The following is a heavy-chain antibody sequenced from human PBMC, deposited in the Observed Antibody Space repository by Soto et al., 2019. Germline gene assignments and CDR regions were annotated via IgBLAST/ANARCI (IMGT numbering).Heavy chain of an antibody. CDR2: TYTGGYT. Sequence: PGGSLRLSCAASGFIVSDNYINWVRQAPGKGLEWVSVTYTGGYTYYADSVKGRFTISRANSKNTLYLQMNSLRAEDTAVYYCAREVSGTSFDYWGQGTLVTVSS. CDR3: AREVSGTSFDY. CDR1: GFIVSDNY. D-gene: IGHD1-7*01. V-gene: IGHV3-53*01. J-gene: IGHJ4*02.